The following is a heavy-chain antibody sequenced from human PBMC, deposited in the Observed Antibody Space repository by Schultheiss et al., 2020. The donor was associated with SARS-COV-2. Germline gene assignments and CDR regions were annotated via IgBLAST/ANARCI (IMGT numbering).Heavy chain of an antibody. CDR2: INAGNGNT. J-gene: IGHJ6*02. CDR3: ARDRELLWFRYYYYGMDV. V-gene: IGHV1-3*01. CDR1: GYTFTSYA. Sequence: ASVKVSCKASGYTFTSYAMHWVRQAPGQRLEWMGWINAGNGNTKYSQKFQGRVTMTRDTSISTAYMELSRLRSDDTAVYYCARDRELLWFRYYYYGMDVWGQGTTVTVSS. D-gene: IGHD3-10*01.